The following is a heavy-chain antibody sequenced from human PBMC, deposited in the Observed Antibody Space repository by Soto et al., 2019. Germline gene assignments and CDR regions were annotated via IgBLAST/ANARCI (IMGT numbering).Heavy chain of an antibody. D-gene: IGHD2-21*02. CDR2: INPNSGGT. Sequence: GASVKVSCKSSGYTFTGYYIHWGRQAPGQGLEWMGWINPNSGGTNYAQKFQGWVTMTRDTSISTAYMELSRLRSDDTAVYYCARDATKHLYCGGDCATFDYWGQGTLVTVSS. CDR3: ARDATKHLYCGGDCATFDY. V-gene: IGHV1-2*04. J-gene: IGHJ4*02. CDR1: GYTFTGYY.